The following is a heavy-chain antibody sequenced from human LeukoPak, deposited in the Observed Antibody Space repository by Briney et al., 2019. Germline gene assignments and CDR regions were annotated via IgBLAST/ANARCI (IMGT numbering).Heavy chain of an antibody. D-gene: IGHD2-2*01. CDR2: IYYSGST. J-gene: IGHJ4*02. CDR3: ARDPLGYCSSTSCYGFDY. V-gene: IGHV4-59*01. Sequence: PSETLSLTCTVSGGSISSYYWSWIRQPPGKGLEWIGYIYYSGSTNYNPSLKSRVTISVDTSKNQFSLKLSSVTAADTAVYYCARDPLGYCSSTSCYGFDYWGQGTLVTVSS. CDR1: GGSISSYY.